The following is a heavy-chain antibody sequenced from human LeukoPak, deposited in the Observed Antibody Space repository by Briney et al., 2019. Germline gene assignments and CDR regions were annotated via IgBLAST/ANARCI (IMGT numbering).Heavy chain of an antibody. CDR2: NNPNSGAT. J-gene: IGHJ4*02. CDR3: AIDGSTWYYFDY. D-gene: IGHD6-13*01. Sequence: GASMKVSCKASGYTFTDQYIHWVRQAPGQGLEWMGWNNPNSGATKYAQKFQGRVTMTRDTSISTAYIELSRLRSDDTAVYYCAIDGSTWYYFDYWGQGTLVTVSS. CDR1: GYTFTDQY. V-gene: IGHV1-2*02.